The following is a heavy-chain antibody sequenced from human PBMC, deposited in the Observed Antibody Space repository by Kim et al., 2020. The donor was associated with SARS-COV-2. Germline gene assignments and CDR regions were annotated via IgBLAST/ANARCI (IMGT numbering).Heavy chain of an antibody. Sequence: SLKSRVTISVDTSKNQFSLKLSSVTAADTAVYYCARHEVRWELPVQVFDYWGQGTLVTVSS. V-gene: IGHV4-39*01. J-gene: IGHJ4*02. D-gene: IGHD1-26*01. CDR3: ARHEVRWELPVQVFDY.